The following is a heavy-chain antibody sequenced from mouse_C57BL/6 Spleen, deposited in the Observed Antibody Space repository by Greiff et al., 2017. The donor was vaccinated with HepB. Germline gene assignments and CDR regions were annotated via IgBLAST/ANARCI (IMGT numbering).Heavy chain of an antibody. CDR2: IDPETGGT. Sequence: QVQLQQSGAELVRPGASVPLSCKASGSPFPAYEMHWVKQTPVHGLEWIGAIDPETGGTAYNQKFKGKAILTADKSSSTAYMELRSLTSEDSAVYYCTEYGSSLFAYWGQGTLVTVSA. CDR1: GSPFPAYE. J-gene: IGHJ3*01. CDR3: TEYGSSLFAY. D-gene: IGHD1-1*01. V-gene: IGHV1-15*01.